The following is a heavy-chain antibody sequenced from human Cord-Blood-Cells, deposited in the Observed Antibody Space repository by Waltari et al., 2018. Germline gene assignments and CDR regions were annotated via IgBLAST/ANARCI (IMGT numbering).Heavy chain of an antibody. V-gene: IGHV4-31*03. Sequence: QVQLQESGPGLVKPSQTLSLTCTVSGGSISSGGYYWSWIRQHPGKGLEWIGYIYYSGSTYYNPSLKSRVTISVDTSKNQFALKLSSVTAADTAVYYCARDPYSSSSAGAFDIWGQGTMVTVSS. CDR2: IYYSGST. CDR1: GGSISSGGYY. D-gene: IGHD6-6*01. CDR3: ARDPYSSSSAGAFDI. J-gene: IGHJ3*02.